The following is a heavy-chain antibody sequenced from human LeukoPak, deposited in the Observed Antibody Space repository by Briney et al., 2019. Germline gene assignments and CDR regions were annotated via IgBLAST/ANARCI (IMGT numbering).Heavy chain of an antibody. J-gene: IGHJ4*02. D-gene: IGHD5-12*01. CDR3: ARGLRGYSGYYHIDY. V-gene: IGHV1-69*06. CDR2: IIPIFGTE. CDR1: GGTFSSYA. Sequence: GDSVKVSCTASGGTFSSYAISWVRQAPGQGLEWMGGIIPIFGTENYAQPFQGRVTTTAANTTSTAFMELSGRGSEDTPVYYCARGLRGYSGYYHIDYWGQGTLVTVSS.